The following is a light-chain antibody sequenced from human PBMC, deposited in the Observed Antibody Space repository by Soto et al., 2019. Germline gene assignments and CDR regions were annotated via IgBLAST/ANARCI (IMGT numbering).Light chain of an antibody. CDR3: HQYGSSPQT. CDR1: QSVSNTY. J-gene: IGKJ1*01. Sequence: EIVLTQSPATLSLSPGERATLSCGASQSVSNTYLAWYQQKPGLAPRLLIYDASRRATGIPDRFSGSGSGTDFTLTISILEPEDFAVYYCHQYGSSPQTFGLGTKV. V-gene: IGKV3D-20*01. CDR2: DAS.